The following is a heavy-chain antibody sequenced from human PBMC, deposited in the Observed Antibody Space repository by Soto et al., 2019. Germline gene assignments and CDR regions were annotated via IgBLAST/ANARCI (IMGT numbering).Heavy chain of an antibody. CDR2: ISGDGRTT. J-gene: IGHJ4*02. Sequence: EVQFVESGGGLVQPGGSLRLSCAASGFTFSSHWMNWVRQAPGKGLVWVSRISGDGRTTSHADSVKGRFTISRDNAKNTLYLQMNSLRVEDTAVYYCARGVPNCSSSSCYFDFWGQGILVTVSS. D-gene: IGHD2-2*01. V-gene: IGHV3-74*01. CDR1: GFTFSSHW. CDR3: ARGVPNCSSSSCYFDF.